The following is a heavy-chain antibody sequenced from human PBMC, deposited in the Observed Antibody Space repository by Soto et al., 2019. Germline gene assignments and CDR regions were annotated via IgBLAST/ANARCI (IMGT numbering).Heavy chain of an antibody. V-gene: IGHV3-53*04. J-gene: IGHJ6*02. CDR2: IYSGGST. CDR3: ARATLWFGDKEDYGIDV. D-gene: IGHD3-10*01. CDR1: GFTVSSNY. Sequence: GGSLRLSCAASGFTVSSNYMSWVRQAPGKWLEWVSVIYSGGSTYYADSVKGRFTISRHNSKNTLYLQMNSLRAEDTAVYYCARATLWFGDKEDYGIDVWGQGTTVTVSS.